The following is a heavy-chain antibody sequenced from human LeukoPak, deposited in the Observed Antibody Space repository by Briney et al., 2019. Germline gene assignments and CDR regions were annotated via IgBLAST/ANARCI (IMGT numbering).Heavy chain of an antibody. CDR3: AKDSTSYCDSSGYPNY. CDR1: GGSFSGYY. J-gene: IGHJ4*02. V-gene: IGHV4-34*01. D-gene: IGHD3-22*01. Sequence: SETLSLTCAVYGGSFSGYYWSWIRQPPGKGLEWIGEINHSGSTNYNPSLKSRVTISVDTSKNQFSLKLSSVTAADTAVYYCAKDSTSYCDSSGYPNYWGQGTLVTVSS. CDR2: INHSGST.